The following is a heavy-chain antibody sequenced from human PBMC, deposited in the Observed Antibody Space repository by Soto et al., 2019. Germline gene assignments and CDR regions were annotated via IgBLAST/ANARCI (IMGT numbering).Heavy chain of an antibody. CDR2: IYYSGST. V-gene: IGHV4-61*01. J-gene: IGHJ4*02. D-gene: IGHD5-18*01. CDR3: ARVVDTAMGYLDY. Sequence: SETLSLTCTVSGGSVSSGSYYWSWIRQPPGKGLEWIGYIYYSGSTNYNPSLKSRVTISVDTSKNQFSLKLSSVTAADTAVYYCARVVDTAMGYLDYWGQGTLVTVSS. CDR1: GGSVSSGSYY.